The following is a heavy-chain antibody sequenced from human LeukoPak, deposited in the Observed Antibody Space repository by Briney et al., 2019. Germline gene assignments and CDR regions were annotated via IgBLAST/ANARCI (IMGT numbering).Heavy chain of an antibody. CDR2: IIPIFGTA. D-gene: IGHD2-2*01. CDR1: GGTFSSYA. Sequence: ASVKVSCKASGGTFSSYAISRVRQAPGQGLEWMGGIIPIFGTANYAQKFQGRVTITADESTSTAYMELSSLRSEDTAVYYCARVTSYCSSTSCHIGYYYYGMDVWGQGTTVTVSS. V-gene: IGHV1-69*13. CDR3: ARVTSYCSSTSCHIGYYYYGMDV. J-gene: IGHJ6*02.